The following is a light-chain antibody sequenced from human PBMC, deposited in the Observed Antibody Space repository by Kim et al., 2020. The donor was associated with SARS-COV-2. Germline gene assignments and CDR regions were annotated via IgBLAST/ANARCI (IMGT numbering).Light chain of an antibody. CDR2: GAS. V-gene: IGKV3-15*01. J-gene: IGKJ4*01. Sequence: EIVMTQSPATLSVSPGERATLSCRASQSVSSNLVWYQQKPGQAPRLLIYGASTRATGIPARFSGSGSGTEFTLTISSLQSEDVAVYYCQQHNNWPPLTFGGGTKVDIK. CDR3: QQHNNWPPLT. CDR1: QSVSSN.